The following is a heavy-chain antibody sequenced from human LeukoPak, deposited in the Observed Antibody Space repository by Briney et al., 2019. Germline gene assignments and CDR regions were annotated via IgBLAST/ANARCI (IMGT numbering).Heavy chain of an antibody. Sequence: ASVKVSCKASGYTFTGYYMHWVRQAPGQGVEWMGWINPNSGGTNYAQKFQGRVTMTRDTSISTAYMELSRLRSDDTAVYYCARGFPSYYYDSSGYYNEWGQGTLVTVSS. V-gene: IGHV1-2*02. CDR1: GYTFTGYY. CDR3: ARGFPSYYYDSSGYYNE. J-gene: IGHJ4*02. CDR2: INPNSGGT. D-gene: IGHD3-22*01.